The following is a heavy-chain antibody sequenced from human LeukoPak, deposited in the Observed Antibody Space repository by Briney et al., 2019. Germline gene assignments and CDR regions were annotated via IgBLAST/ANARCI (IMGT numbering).Heavy chain of an antibody. J-gene: IGHJ4*02. V-gene: IGHV4-34*01. CDR2: IHNSGTT. Sequence: SETLSLTCAVSGGPFSGYFWSWIRQSSGKGLEWIGEIHNSGTTNYNPSLNSRVAISEDTSKNQFYLNLSSVTTADTAVYYCARRYYYNLGSFPFDFWGQGTLVTVSS. CDR3: ARRYYYNLGSFPFDF. CDR1: GGPFSGYF. D-gene: IGHD3-10*01.